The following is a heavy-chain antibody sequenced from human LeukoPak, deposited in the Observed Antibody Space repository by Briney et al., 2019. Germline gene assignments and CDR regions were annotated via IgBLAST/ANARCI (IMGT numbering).Heavy chain of an antibody. D-gene: IGHD3-22*01. J-gene: IGHJ4*02. CDR2: IYHSGST. CDR1: GGSISGSNW. Sequence: PLGTLSLTCAVSGGSISGSNWWSWVRKPPGKGLEWIGEIYHSGSTNYNPSLKSRVTISVDKSKNQFSLKLSSVTAADTAVYYCARVPRRHYYDSSGYPDYWGQGTLVTVSS. V-gene: IGHV4-4*02. CDR3: ARVPRRHYYDSSGYPDY.